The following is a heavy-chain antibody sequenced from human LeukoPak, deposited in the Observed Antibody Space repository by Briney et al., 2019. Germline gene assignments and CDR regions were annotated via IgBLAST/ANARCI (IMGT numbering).Heavy chain of an antibody. CDR3: ARDPYYDILTGYFPNAFDI. V-gene: IGHV3-48*02. D-gene: IGHD3-9*01. CDR2: ISSSSSTI. CDR1: GFTFSSYS. Sequence: GGSLRLSCAASGFTFSSYSMNWVRQAPGKGLEWVSYISSSSSTIYYADSVKGRFTISRDNAKNSLYLQMNSLRDEDTAVYYCARDPYYDILTGYFPNAFDISGQGTMVTVSS. J-gene: IGHJ3*02.